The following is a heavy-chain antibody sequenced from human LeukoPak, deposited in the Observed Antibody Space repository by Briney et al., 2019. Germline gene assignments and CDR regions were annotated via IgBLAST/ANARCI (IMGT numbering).Heavy chain of an antibody. CDR2: ISSRSSYI. J-gene: IGHJ4*02. Sequence: GGSLRLSCAASGFTFSSYSMNWVRQAPGKGLEWVSSISSRSSYIYYADSVKGRFTISRDNAKNSVYLQMNSLRAEDTAGYYCATGSSTHGESYFDYWGQGTLVTVSS. D-gene: IGHD1-1*01. V-gene: IGHV3-21*01. CDR3: ATGSSTHGESYFDY. CDR1: GFTFSSYS.